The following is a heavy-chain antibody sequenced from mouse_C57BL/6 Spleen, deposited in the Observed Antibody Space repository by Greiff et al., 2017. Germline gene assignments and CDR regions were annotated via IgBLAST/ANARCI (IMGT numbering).Heavy chain of an antibody. J-gene: IGHJ1*03. D-gene: IGHD1-1*01. CDR3: AGFGYYYGSSPYWYFDV. CDR2: IDPTSGGT. CDR1: GYTFTSYW. Sequence: QVQLQQPGAELVKPGASVKLSCKASGYTFTSYWMHWVKQRPGRGLEWIGRIDPTSGGTKYNEKFKSKATLTVDKPSSTAYMQLSSLTSVDSAVXYGAGFGYYYGSSPYWYFDVWGTGTTVTVSS. V-gene: IGHV1-72*01.